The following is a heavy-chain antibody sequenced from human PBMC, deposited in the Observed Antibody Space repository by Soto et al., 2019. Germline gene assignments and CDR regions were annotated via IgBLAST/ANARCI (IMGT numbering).Heavy chain of an antibody. CDR1: GGSISSGDYY. D-gene: IGHD2-2*01. CDR2: IYYSGST. J-gene: IGHJ6*02. CDR3: ARERREGRYCISTSCYEFYYYGMDV. Sequence: PSETLSLTCTVSGGSISSGDYYWSWIRQPPGKGLEWIGYIYYSGSTYYNPSLKSRVTISVDTSKNQFYLKLNSVTAADTAVYYCARERREGRYCISTSCYEFYYYGMDVWGQGTTVTVSS. V-gene: IGHV4-30-4*01.